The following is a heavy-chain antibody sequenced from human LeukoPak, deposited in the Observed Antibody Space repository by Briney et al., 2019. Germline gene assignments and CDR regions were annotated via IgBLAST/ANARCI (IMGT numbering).Heavy chain of an antibody. CDR3: ARASQWFAYMDV. V-gene: IGHV1-69*05. Sequence: SVKVSCKASGGTFSSYAISWVRQAPGQGLEWMGRIIPIFGTANYAQKFQGRVTITTDESTSTAYMELSSLRSEDTAVYYCARASQWFAYMDVWGKGTTVTVSS. J-gene: IGHJ6*03. CDR1: GGTFSSYA. CDR2: IIPIFGTA. D-gene: IGHD3-10*01.